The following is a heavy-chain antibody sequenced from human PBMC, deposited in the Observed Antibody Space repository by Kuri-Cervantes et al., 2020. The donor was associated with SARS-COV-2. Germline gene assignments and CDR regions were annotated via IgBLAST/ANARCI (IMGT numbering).Heavy chain of an antibody. CDR1: GGSISSSNW. CDR2: IYHSGST. D-gene: IGHD3-22*01. J-gene: IGHJ5*02. CDR3: ARGHRSLTTIVVVITGWLTWFDP. Sequence: SCAVSGGSISSSNWWSWVRQPPGKGLEWIGEIYHSGSTNYNPSLKSRVTISVDTSKNQFSLKLSSVTAADTAVYYCARGHRSLTTIVVVITGWLTWFDPWGQGTLVTVSS. V-gene: IGHV4-4*02.